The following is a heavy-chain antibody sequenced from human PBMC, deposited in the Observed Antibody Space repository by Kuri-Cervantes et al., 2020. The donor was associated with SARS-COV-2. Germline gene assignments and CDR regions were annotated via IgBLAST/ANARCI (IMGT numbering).Heavy chain of an antibody. J-gene: IGHJ5*02. CDR1: GFTFSSYW. CDR2: ISSSSSTI. V-gene: IGHV3-48*01. D-gene: IGHD3-22*01. Sequence: GESLKISCAASGFTFSSYWMNWVRQAPGKGLEWVSYISSSSSTIYYADSVKGRFTISRDNAKNSLYLQMNSLRAEDTAVYYCASGLPYYYDSSGYSWFDPWGQGTLVTVSS. CDR3: ASGLPYYYDSSGYSWFDP.